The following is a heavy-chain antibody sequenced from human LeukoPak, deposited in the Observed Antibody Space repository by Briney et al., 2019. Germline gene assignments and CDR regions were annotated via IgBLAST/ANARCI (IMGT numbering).Heavy chain of an antibody. J-gene: IGHJ4*02. Sequence: PGGSLRLSYAASGFTFTTYYMTWVRQAPGKGLEWVANINQDGSVQNYVDSVKGRFTFSRDNAKNSVYLQMDSLRADDTAVYYCTRENWSIDYWGQGTLVTVSS. CDR3: TRENWSIDY. D-gene: IGHD1-1*01. V-gene: IGHV3-7*01. CDR2: INQDGSVQ. CDR1: GFTFTTYY.